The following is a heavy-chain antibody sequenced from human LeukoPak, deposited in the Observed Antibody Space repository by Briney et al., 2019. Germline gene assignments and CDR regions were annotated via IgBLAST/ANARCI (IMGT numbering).Heavy chain of an antibody. V-gene: IGHV4-34*01. D-gene: IGHD2-15*01. CDR1: GGSFSGYY. J-gene: IGHJ4*02. CDR2: INHSGST. CDR3: ARGIETEGVFDY. Sequence: SETLSLTCAVYGGSFSGYYWSWIRQPPVKGLEWIGEINHSGSTNYNPSLKSRVTISVDTSKNQFSLKLSSVTAADTAVYYCARGIETEGVFDYWGQGTLVTVSS.